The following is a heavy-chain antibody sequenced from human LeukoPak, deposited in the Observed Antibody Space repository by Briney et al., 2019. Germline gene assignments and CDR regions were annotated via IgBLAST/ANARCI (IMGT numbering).Heavy chain of an antibody. D-gene: IGHD2-2*01. V-gene: IGHV3-21*01. CDR2: ISSSSSYI. CDR1: GFTFSSYS. J-gene: IGHJ4*02. Sequence: PGGSLRLSCAASGFTFSSYSMNWVRQAPGKGLEWVSSISSSSSYIYYADSVKGRFTISRDNAKNSLYLQMNSLRAEDTAVYYCARESCSSTSCYFDYWGQGTLGTVSS. CDR3: ARESCSSTSCYFDY.